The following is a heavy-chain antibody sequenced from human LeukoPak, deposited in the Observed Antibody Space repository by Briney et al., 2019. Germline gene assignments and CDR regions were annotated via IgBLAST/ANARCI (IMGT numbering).Heavy chain of an antibody. D-gene: IGHD3-10*01. Sequence: GGSLRLSCAASGFTFNTFGMNWVRQAPDKGLEWVAFIQYDDSIEYYADSVKGRFTISRDNSKNTLYLQMNSLRGDDTAVYYCAKDQGVVGSYDYWGHGTLVTVSS. J-gene: IGHJ4*01. CDR3: AKDQGVVGSYDY. CDR2: IQYDDSIE. V-gene: IGHV3-30*02. CDR1: GFTFNTFG.